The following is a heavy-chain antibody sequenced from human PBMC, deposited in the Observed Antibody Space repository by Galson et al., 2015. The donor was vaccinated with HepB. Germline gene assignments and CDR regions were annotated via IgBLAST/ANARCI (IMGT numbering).Heavy chain of an antibody. D-gene: IGHD2-21*02. CDR1: GGSISSYY. Sequence: ETLSLTCTVSGGSISSYYWSWIRQPPGKGLEWIGYIYYSGSTNYNPSLKSRVTISVDTSKNQFSLKLSSVTAADTAVYYCARESQGSTVVVTAPSAFDIWGQGTMVTVSS. CDR3: ARESQGSTVVVTAPSAFDI. CDR2: IYYSGST. V-gene: IGHV4-59*01. J-gene: IGHJ3*02.